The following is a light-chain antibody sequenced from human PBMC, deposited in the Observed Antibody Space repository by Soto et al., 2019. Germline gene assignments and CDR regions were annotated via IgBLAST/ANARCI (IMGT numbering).Light chain of an antibody. CDR3: QKYNTAPQT. J-gene: IGKJ1*01. CDR2: AAS. V-gene: IGKV1-27*01. Sequence: DIQMTQSPSFLSASVGDRVTITCRASQGILDYVAWFQQKPGKAPNLLIYAASTLQSGVPSRFSGSGSGTDFTLTISSLQPEDVATYYCQKYNTAPQTFGQGTKVKSN. CDR1: QGILDY.